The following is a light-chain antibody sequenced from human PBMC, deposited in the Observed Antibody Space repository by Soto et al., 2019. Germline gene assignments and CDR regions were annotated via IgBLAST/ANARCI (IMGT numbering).Light chain of an antibody. CDR3: CSYAGSYTYV. CDR2: DVT. J-gene: IGLJ1*01. Sequence: QSALTQPRSVSGSPGQSVTISCTGTSSDVGGYNYVSWYQHHPGKAPKLMIYDVTKRPSGVPDRFSGSKSGNTASLAISGLQPEDEADYYCCSYAGSYTYVFGTGTKLTVL. CDR1: SSDVGGYNY. V-gene: IGLV2-11*01.